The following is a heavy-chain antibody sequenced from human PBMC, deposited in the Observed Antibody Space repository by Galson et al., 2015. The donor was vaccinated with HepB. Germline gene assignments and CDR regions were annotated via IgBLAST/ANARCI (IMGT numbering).Heavy chain of an antibody. Sequence: SLRLSCAASGFNFRNYAMTWVRQAAGKGLEWVSGLSGSGGHTYYAESVRGRFTISRDNSKNTVYLEMTGLRGEDTALYYCAKAPGVITTAGYYFDYWGQGTLVTVSS. V-gene: IGHV3-23*01. CDR3: AKAPGVITTAGYYFDY. CDR2: LSGSGGHT. J-gene: IGHJ4*01. CDR1: GFNFRNYA. D-gene: IGHD3-16*01.